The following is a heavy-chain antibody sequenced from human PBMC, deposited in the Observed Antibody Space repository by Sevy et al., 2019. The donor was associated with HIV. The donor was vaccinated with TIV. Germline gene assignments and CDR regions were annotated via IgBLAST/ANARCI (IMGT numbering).Heavy chain of an antibody. Sequence: SETLSLTCTVSGGSISSYYWSWIRQPPGKGLEWIGYIYYSGSTNYNPSLKSRVTISVDTSKNQFSLKLSSVTAADTAVYCCARGGNYGDYIFDYWGQGTLVTVSS. CDR3: ARGGNYGDYIFDY. V-gene: IGHV4-59*01. CDR2: IYYSGST. J-gene: IGHJ4*02. CDR1: GGSISSYY. D-gene: IGHD4-17*01.